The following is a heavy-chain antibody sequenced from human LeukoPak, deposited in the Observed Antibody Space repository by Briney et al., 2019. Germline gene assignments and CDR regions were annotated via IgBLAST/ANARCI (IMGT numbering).Heavy chain of an antibody. Sequence: PGGSLRLSCAAPGFTFSSYAMSWVRQAPGKGLEWVSAISGSGASTYYADSVKGRFTISRDDSKNTLNLQINSLRAENTAAYYCARRILESCSGGSCYYFQHWGQGTLVTVSS. J-gene: IGHJ1*01. V-gene: IGHV3-23*01. CDR3: ARRILESCSGGSCYYFQH. D-gene: IGHD2-15*01. CDR2: ISGSGAST. CDR1: GFTFSSYA.